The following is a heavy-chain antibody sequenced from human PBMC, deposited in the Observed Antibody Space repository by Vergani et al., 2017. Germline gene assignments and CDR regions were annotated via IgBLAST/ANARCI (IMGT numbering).Heavy chain of an antibody. V-gene: IGHV3-30*03. Sequence: QVHLVESGGGVVQPGRSLRLSCVVSGFTSSYYGMHWVRQAPGKGLEWVAVISYDGTQKYYADSVKGRFTISRDNSKSTLYLQMNSLRTEDTAVYYCATKGXGAPGCQIGYFRGWVQGALVTVSS. CDR1: GFTSSYYG. D-gene: IGHD3-22*01. CDR3: ATKGXGAPGCQIGYFRG. J-gene: IGHJ1*01. CDR2: ISYDGTQK.